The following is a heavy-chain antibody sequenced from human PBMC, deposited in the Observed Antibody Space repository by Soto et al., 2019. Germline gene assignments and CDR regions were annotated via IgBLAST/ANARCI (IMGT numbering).Heavy chain of an antibody. V-gene: IGHV3-23*01. CDR1: GFTFSSYA. CDR3: AKQVVAAYFDY. D-gene: IGHD2-15*01. J-gene: IGHJ4*02. CDR2: ISGSGGST. Sequence: GGSLRLSCAASGFTFSSYAMSWVRQAPGKGLEWASGISGSGGSTYYADSVKGRFTISRDNSKNTLYLQMNSLRAEDTAVYYCAKQVVAAYFDYWGQGTLVTVSS.